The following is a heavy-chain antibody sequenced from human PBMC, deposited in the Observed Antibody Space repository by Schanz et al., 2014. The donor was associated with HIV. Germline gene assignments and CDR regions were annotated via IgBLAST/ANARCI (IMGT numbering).Heavy chain of an antibody. CDR1: GFTFSTYA. Sequence: EVQLVESGGDLVQPGGSLRLSCAASGFTFSTYAMNWVRQAPGKGLEWVSGISGSGGSTYYADSVKGRFTISRDNSKNTLYMQMNSLRSEDTAVYYCVRGVSFHYDREGYYLNWYFDFWGRGTLVAVSP. CDR3: VRGVSFHYDREGYYLNWYFDF. J-gene: IGHJ2*01. CDR2: ISGSGGST. D-gene: IGHD3-22*01. V-gene: IGHV3-23*04.